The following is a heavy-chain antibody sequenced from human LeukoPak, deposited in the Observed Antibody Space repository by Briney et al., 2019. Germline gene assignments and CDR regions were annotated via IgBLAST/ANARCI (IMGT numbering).Heavy chain of an antibody. J-gene: IGHJ4*02. Sequence: PGGSLRLSCAASAFTFSSFAMSWVRQAPGKGLQWVSGISDSGGDTDYADSVKGRFTISRDNSRNTLYLQMNTVRGDDTAIYYCATDRGPAVASSKVGFDYWGQGTLVTVAS. CDR1: AFTFSSFA. V-gene: IGHV3-23*01. CDR2: ISDSGGDT. CDR3: ATDRGPAVASSKVGFDY. D-gene: IGHD6-19*01.